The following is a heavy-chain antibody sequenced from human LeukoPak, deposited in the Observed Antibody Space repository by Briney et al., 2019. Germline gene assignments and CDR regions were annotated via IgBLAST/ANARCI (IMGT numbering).Heavy chain of an antibody. V-gene: IGHV4-4*07. CDR2: IYTSGST. D-gene: IGHD6-13*01. J-gene: IGHJ4*02. Sequence: SETLSLTCTVSGGSISSYYWSWIRQPAGKGLEWIGRIYTSGSTNYNPSLKSRVTISVDKSKNQFSLKLSSVTAADTAVYYCASLIAAAGNYYFDYWGQGTLVTVSS. CDR3: ASLIAAAGNYYFDY. CDR1: GGSISSYY.